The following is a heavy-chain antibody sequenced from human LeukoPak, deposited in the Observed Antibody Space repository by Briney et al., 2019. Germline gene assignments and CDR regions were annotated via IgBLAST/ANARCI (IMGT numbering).Heavy chain of an antibody. Sequence: PSETLSLTCTVSGGSISSGGYYWSWIRQHPGKGLEWIGYIYYSGSTYYNPSLKSRVTISVDTSKNQFSLKLSSVTAADTAVYYCARDGVWRDCSGTSCYTVALGIDIWGQGTMVTVSS. CDR2: IYYSGST. CDR3: ARDGVWRDCSGTSCYTVALGIDI. V-gene: IGHV4-31*03. D-gene: IGHD2-2*02. J-gene: IGHJ3*02. CDR1: GGSISSGGYY.